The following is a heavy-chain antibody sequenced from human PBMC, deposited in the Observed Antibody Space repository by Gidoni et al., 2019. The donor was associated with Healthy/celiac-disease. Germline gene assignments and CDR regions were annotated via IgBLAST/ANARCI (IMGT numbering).Heavy chain of an antibody. D-gene: IGHD6-19*01. CDR1: GYNFTSYW. V-gene: IGHV5-10-1*03. CDR3: ASDSSGPFDY. CDR2: GYPSDSYT. J-gene: IGHJ4*02. Sequence: EGQLVQSGAEVKKHGESLSIPCKGSGYNFTSYWISWVRQMPGKGLEWMGGGYPSDSYTNYSPSFQAHVTISADKSISTAYLQWSSLKASDTAMYYCASDSSGPFDYWGQGTLVTVSS.